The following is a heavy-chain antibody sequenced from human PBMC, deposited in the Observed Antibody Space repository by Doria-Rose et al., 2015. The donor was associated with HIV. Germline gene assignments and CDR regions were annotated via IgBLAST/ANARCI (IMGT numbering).Heavy chain of an antibody. CDR2: INHGGRT. CDR1: GGSFSGYY. J-gene: IGHJ1*01. Sequence: QVQLQQWGAGLLKPSETLSLTCAVYGGSFSGYYWTWIRQSPGKGLEWIGEINHGGRTNYNRSHKSRVTISLVGPKIIFSRKLSLVTAADTAVYYCARGPSDFGDYFAFQHWGQGPLVTVSS. V-gene: IGHV4-34*01. CDR3: ARGPSDFGDYFAFQH. D-gene: IGHD4-17*01.